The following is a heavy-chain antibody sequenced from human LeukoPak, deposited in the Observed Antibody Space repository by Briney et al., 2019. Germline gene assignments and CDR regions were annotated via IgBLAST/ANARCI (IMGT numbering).Heavy chain of an antibody. D-gene: IGHD1-26*01. CDR1: GFTVSNYY. V-gene: IGHV3-66*01. CDR3: ARNIFVGYSGSYLGIDY. CDR2: LYSGGRT. J-gene: IGHJ4*02. Sequence: GGSLRLSCAASGFTVSNYYMSWVRQAPGKGLEWVSLLYSGGRTYYADSVQGRFTFSRDNSQNTLSLQMNSLRADDTAVYYCARNIFVGYSGSYLGIDYWGQGTLVTVSP.